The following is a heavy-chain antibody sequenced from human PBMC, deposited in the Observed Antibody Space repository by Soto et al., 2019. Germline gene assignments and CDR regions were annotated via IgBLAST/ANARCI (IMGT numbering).Heavy chain of an antibody. D-gene: IGHD3-9*01. Sequence: QVQLVQSGAEVKKPGASVKVSCKAPGYTFTSYAMHWVRQATGQRLEWMGWINAGNGNTKYSQNFQGRVTITRDTCATTAGMELSSLRSEETAVYYCARNLMDYDILTGYYMAYAFDYWGQGTLVSVTS. CDR1: GYTFTSYA. CDR2: INAGNGNT. J-gene: IGHJ4*02. V-gene: IGHV1-3*01. CDR3: ARNLMDYDILTGYYMAYAFDY.